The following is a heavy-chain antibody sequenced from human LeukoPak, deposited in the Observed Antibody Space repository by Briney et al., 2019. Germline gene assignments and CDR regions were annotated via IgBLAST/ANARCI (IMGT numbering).Heavy chain of an antibody. V-gene: IGHV1-69*13. Sequence: ASVKVSCKASGGTFSSYAISWVRQAPGQGLEWMGGIIPIFGTANYAQKFQGRVTITADESTSTAYMELSSLRSEDTAVYYCARDQGCSGGSGYSPLDYWGQGTLVTVSS. CDR2: IIPIFGTA. CDR1: GGTFSSYA. CDR3: ARDQGCSGGSGYSPLDY. D-gene: IGHD2-15*01. J-gene: IGHJ4*02.